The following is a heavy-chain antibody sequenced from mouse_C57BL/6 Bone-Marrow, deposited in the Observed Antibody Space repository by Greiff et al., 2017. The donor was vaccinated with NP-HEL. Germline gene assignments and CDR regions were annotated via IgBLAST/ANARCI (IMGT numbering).Heavy chain of an antibody. CDR1: GFSLTSYG. CDR3: ARGFFFAY. Sequence: VKLMESGPGLVQPSQSLSITCTVSGFSLTSYGVHWVRQSPGKGLEWLGVIWSGGSTDYNAAFISRLSISKDNSKSQVFFKMNSLQADDTAIYYCARGFFFAYWGQGTLVTVSA. J-gene: IGHJ3*01. CDR2: IWSGGST. V-gene: IGHV2-2*01.